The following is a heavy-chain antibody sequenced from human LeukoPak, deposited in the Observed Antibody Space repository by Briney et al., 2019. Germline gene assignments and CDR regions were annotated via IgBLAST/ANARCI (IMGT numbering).Heavy chain of an antibody. J-gene: IGHJ6*03. CDR3: ARRSLAAAGIYYYYYMDV. CDR2: ISAYNGNT. D-gene: IGHD6-13*01. V-gene: IGHV1-18*01. CDR1: GYTFTSYG. Sequence: GASVKVSCKASGYTFTSYGISWVRQAPGQGLEWMGWISAYNGNTNYAQKLQGRVTMTTDTSTSTAYMELRSLRSDDTAVYYCARRSLAAAGIYYYYYMDVWGKGTTVTVSS.